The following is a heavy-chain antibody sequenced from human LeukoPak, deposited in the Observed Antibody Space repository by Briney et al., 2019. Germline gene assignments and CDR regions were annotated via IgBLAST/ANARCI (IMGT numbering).Heavy chain of an antibody. CDR2: INSDGTST. V-gene: IGHV3-74*01. J-gene: IGHJ4*02. D-gene: IGHD3-22*01. CDR1: GFTFSSHW. CDR3: AREGTYSNGPDY. Sequence: GGSLRLSCAASGFTFSSHWMHWVRQAPGKGLVWVSRINSDGTSTTYADSVKGRFTISRDNAKNTLYLRMNSLRVEDTAVFHCAREGTYSNGPDYWGQGTLVTVSS.